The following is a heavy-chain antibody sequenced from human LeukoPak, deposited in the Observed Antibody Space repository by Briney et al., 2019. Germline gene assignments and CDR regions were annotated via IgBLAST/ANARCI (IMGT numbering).Heavy chain of an antibody. V-gene: IGHV4-34*01. J-gene: IGHJ4*02. CDR1: GGSSSGYY. Sequence: SETLSLTCAVYGGSSSGYYWSWIRQPPGKGLEWIGEINHSGSTNYNPSLKSRVTISVDTSKNQFSLKLSSVTAADTAVYYCAGGYYGSGSYPHDYWGQGTLVTVSS. CDR2: INHSGST. D-gene: IGHD3-10*01. CDR3: AGGYYGSGSYPHDY.